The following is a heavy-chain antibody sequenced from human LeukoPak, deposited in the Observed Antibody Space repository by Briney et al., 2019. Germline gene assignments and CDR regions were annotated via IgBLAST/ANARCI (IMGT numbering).Heavy chain of an antibody. CDR2: IYYSGST. J-gene: IGHJ4*02. Sequence: PSETLSLTCSVSGGSISSYYWTWVRQPPGKGLEGIGDIYYSGSTNYNPSLKSRVTMSIDTSKNQFSLQLSSVTAADTAVYYCASALQGGFDYWGQGTLVTVSS. D-gene: IGHD2-15*01. V-gene: IGHV4-59*01. CDR3: ASALQGGFDY. CDR1: GGSISSYY.